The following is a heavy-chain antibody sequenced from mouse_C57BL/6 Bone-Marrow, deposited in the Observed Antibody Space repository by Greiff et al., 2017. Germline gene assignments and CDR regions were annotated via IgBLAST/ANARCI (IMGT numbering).Heavy chain of an antibody. CDR3: ARGPLDY. CDR1: GYTFTDYY. Sequence: VQLQQSGAELVRPGASVKLSCKASGYTFTDYYINWVKQRPGQGLEWIARIYPGRGNTYYNEKFKGKATLTAEKSSSTAYMELRSLTSEDSAVYFCARGPLDYWGQGTTLTVSS. V-gene: IGHV1-76*01. J-gene: IGHJ2*01. CDR2: IYPGRGNT.